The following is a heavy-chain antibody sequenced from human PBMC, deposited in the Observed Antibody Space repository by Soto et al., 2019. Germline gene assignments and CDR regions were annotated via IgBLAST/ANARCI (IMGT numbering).Heavy chain of an antibody. CDR3: ARVRNNNDKRLDV. D-gene: IGHD2-8*01. Sequence: QEQLVESGGGVVQPGTSLRLSCVTSGITLAAHGMHWVRQAPDKGLEWVALSWYDGKTFYGDSVKGRFTISRDTSTVFLDIRSLRPDDTAVYFCARVRNNNDKRLDVWGQGTTVIVS. V-gene: IGHV3-33*01. CDR2: SWYDGKT. J-gene: IGHJ6*02. CDR1: GITLAAHG.